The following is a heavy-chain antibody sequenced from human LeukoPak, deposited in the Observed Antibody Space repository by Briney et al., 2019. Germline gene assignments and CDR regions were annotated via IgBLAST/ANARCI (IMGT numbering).Heavy chain of an antibody. CDR3: AKELTTVTHFDS. CDR2: ISYDGSDE. D-gene: IGHD4-17*01. CDR1: GFTFSNYG. V-gene: IGHV3-30*18. Sequence: GRSLRVSCAASGFTFSNYGMHWVRQAPGKGLEWVAVISYDGSDEEYADSVKGRFTIFRDNSKDMLYLQMNSLRAEDTAVYYCAKELTTVTHFDSWGQGTLATVSS. J-gene: IGHJ4*02.